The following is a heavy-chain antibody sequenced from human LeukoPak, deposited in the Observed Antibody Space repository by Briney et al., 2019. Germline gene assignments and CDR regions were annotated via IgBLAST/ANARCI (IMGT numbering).Heavy chain of an antibody. CDR3: ARGPSSSIAARRPNFDY. V-gene: IGHV4-59*08. Sequence: SETLSLTCTVSGDSLSSYYWSWIRQPPGQGLEWIGYIYYSGSTSYNPSLKSRVTISVDTSKNQFSLKLSSVTAADTVVYYCARGPSSSIAARRPNFDYWGQGTLVTVSS. CDR2: IYYSGST. D-gene: IGHD6-6*01. CDR1: GDSLSSYY. J-gene: IGHJ4*02.